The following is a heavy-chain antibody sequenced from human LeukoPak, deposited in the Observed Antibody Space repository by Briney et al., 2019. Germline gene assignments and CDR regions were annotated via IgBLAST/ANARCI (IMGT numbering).Heavy chain of an antibody. V-gene: IGHV4-4*07. J-gene: IGHJ4*02. D-gene: IGHD2-21*01. CDR1: GGSISHYF. Sequence: SETLSLTCTVSGGSISHYFWSWIRQPAGKGLEWIGRISNSGRSNYNPSLKSRLSMSIDTSKNQFFLKLNSVSAADTAVYFCARAPCGGSCHDDYWGQGTLVTVSS. CDR2: ISNSGRS. CDR3: ARAPCGGSCHDDY.